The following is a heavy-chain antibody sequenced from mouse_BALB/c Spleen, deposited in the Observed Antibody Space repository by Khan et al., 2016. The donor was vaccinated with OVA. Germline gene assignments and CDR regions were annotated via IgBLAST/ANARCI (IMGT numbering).Heavy chain of an antibody. J-gene: IGHJ3*01. Sequence: EVQLQESGPGLVKPSQSLSLTCSVTGYSITSGYYWNWIRQFPGNTLEWMGYINYGGNINYNPSLKNRISITRDTSKNQFFLRLISVTTEDSATYYCARGGRWFGYWGQGTLVTVSA. CDR2: INYGGNI. V-gene: IGHV3-6*02. CDR1: GYSITSGYY. CDR3: ARGGRWFGY.